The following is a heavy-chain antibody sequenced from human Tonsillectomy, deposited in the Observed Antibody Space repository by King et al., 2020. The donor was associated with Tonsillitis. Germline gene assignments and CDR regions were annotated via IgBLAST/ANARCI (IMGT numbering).Heavy chain of an antibody. Sequence: QLVQSGAEVKKPGSSVKVSCKASGGTFSSYAISWVRQAPGQGLEWMGGIIPIFGTANYAQKFQRRVTITADESTSTAYMELSSLRSEDTAVYYCARGPLKYCSGGSCPPNCFDPWGQGTLVTVSS. CDR1: GGTFSSYA. V-gene: IGHV1-69*12. J-gene: IGHJ5*02. CDR2: IIPIFGTA. CDR3: ARGPLKYCSGGSCPPNCFDP. D-gene: IGHD2-15*01.